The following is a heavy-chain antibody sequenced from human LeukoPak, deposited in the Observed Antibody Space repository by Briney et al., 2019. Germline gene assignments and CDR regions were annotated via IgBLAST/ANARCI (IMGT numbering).Heavy chain of an antibody. CDR3: ARVTKVGVTGYSFDY. D-gene: IGHD1-26*01. J-gene: IGHJ4*02. V-gene: IGHV4-4*07. CDR2: IYTSGST. CDR1: GGSISSYY. Sequence: SETLSLTCTVSGGSISSYYWSWIRQPAGKGLEWIGRIYTSGSTNYNPSLKSRVTMSVDTSKNQFSLKVTSVTAADTAVYYCARVTKVGVTGYSFDYWGQGTLVTVSS.